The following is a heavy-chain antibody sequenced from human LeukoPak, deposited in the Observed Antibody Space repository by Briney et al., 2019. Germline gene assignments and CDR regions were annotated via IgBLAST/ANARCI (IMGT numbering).Heavy chain of an antibody. CDR3: ARVGGMTTINNADFDI. CDR2: IYHSGST. V-gene: IGHV4-59*01. J-gene: IGHJ3*02. Sequence: PSETLSLTCSVSGGSLKSYYWNWIRQPPGKGLEWIGYIYHSGSTNYNHSFKSRVTISLDRYKSHFSLNLNSVTPADTAIYYCARVGGMTTINNADFDIWGHGTMVTVSS. D-gene: IGHD5-24*01. CDR1: GGSLKSYY.